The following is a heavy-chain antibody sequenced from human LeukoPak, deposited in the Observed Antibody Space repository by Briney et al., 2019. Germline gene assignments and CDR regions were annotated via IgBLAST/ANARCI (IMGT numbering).Heavy chain of an antibody. CDR2: ISSSSSYI. D-gene: IGHD5-18*01. CDR3: ARGINSSSAFDI. J-gene: IGHJ3*02. V-gene: IGHV3-21*01. CDR1: GFTFSSFS. Sequence: GGSLRLSCAASGFTFSSFSMNWVRQAPGKGLEWVSSISSSSSYIYYADSVKGRFTISRDNAKNSLYLQMNSLRAEDTAVYYCARGINSSSAFDIWGQGTRVIVSA.